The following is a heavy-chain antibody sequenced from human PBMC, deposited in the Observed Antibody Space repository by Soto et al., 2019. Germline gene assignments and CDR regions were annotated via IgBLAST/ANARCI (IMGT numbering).Heavy chain of an antibody. Sequence: GGSLRLSCAASGFTFSSYAMSWVRQAPGKGLEWVSAISGSGGSTYYADSVKGRFTISRDNSKNTLYLQMNSLRAEDTAVYYCAKRLAAAGYYYYGMDVWGQGTTVTVSS. CDR1: GFTFSSYA. J-gene: IGHJ6*02. CDR3: AKRLAAAGYYYYGMDV. D-gene: IGHD6-13*01. V-gene: IGHV3-23*01. CDR2: ISGSGGST.